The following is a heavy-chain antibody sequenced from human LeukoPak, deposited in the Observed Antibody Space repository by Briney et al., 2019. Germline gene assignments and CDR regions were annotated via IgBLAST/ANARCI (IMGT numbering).Heavy chain of an antibody. J-gene: IGHJ4*02. CDR2: IYTTGST. CDR3: AREGPEDSGWYPWYFEY. V-gene: IGHV4-4*07. Sequence: PSETLSLTCTVSGGSISSYYWSWIRQPAGKGLEWIGRIYTTGSTSYNPSLKSRVTISLDNSKNQFSLQLTSVTAADTAVYYCAREGPEDSGWYPWYFEYWGQGTLVTVSS. D-gene: IGHD6-19*01. CDR1: GGSISSYY.